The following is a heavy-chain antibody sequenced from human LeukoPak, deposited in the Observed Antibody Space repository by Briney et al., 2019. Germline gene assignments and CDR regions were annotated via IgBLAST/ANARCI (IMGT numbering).Heavy chain of an antibody. CDR1: GFTFSDYY. V-gene: IGHV3-11*04. J-gene: IGHJ4*02. D-gene: IGHD1-1*01. Sequence: GGSLRLSCAASGFTFSDYYMSWIRQAPGKGLEWVSYISNSGSTIYYADSVKGRFTISRDNAKNSLYLQMDSLRVEDTAMYYCARDSETAGRLDYWGRGTLVTVSS. CDR2: ISNSGSTI. CDR3: ARDSETAGRLDY.